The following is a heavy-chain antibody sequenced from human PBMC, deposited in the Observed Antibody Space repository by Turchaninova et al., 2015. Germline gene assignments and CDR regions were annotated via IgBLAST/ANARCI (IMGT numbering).Heavy chain of an antibody. CDR1: GYSISSGYY. CDR3: ARAQYYYDSSGYSHAFDI. Sequence: QVQLQESGPGLVKHSETLSLTCAVSGYSISSGYYWGWIRQPPGKGLEWIGSIYHSGSTYYNPSLKSRVTISVDTSKNQFSLKLTSVTAADTAVYYCARAQYYYDSSGYSHAFDIWGHGTMVSVSS. CDR2: IYHSGST. V-gene: IGHV4-38-2*01. D-gene: IGHD3-22*01. J-gene: IGHJ3*02.